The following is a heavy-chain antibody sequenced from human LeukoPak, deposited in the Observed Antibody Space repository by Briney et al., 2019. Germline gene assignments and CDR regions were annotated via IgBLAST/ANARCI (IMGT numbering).Heavy chain of an antibody. CDR2: IYYSGST. Sequence: SETLSLTCTVSGGSISSSSYYWGWIRQPPEQGLEWIGSIYYSGSTYYNPSLKSRVTISVDTSKNQFSLKLSSVTAADTAVYYCARRPTYYDFWSGYYPSNWFDPWGQGTLVTVSS. J-gene: IGHJ5*02. D-gene: IGHD3-3*01. CDR1: GGSISSSSYY. CDR3: ARRPTYYDFWSGYYPSNWFDP. V-gene: IGHV4-39*07.